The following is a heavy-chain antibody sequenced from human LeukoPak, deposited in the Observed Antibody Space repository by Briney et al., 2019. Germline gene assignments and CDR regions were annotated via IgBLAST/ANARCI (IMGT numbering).Heavy chain of an antibody. CDR2: INHSGST. Sequence: SETLSLTCAVYGGSFSGYYWSWIRQPPGKGLEWIGEINHSGSTNYNPSLKSRVTISVDTSKNQFSLKLSSVTAADTAVYYCARGVRTKWDDSRKKYFQHWGQGTLVTVSS. J-gene: IGHJ1*01. V-gene: IGHV4-34*01. D-gene: IGHD3-22*01. CDR3: ARGVRTKWDDSRKKYFQH. CDR1: GGSFSGYY.